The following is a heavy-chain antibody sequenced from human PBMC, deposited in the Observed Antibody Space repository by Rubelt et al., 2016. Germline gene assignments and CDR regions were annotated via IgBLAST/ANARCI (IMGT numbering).Heavy chain of an antibody. D-gene: IGHD2-2*01. CDR3: ARHSHNCSSTSCGLNWFDP. CDR2: IYYSGST. V-gene: IGHV4-34*01. Sequence: QVQLQQWGAGLLKPSETLSLTCAVYGGSFSGYYWGWIRQPPGKGLEWIGSIYYSGSTYYNPSLKSRVTISVDTSKTQFSLKLSSVTAADTAVYYCARHSHNCSSTSCGLNWFDPWGQGTLVTVSS. J-gene: IGHJ5*02. CDR1: GGSFSGYY.